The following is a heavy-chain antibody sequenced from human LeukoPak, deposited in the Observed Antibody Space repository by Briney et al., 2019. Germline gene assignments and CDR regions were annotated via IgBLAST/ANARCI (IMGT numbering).Heavy chain of an antibody. J-gene: IGHJ4*02. CDR1: GFTLSNYA. CDR2: LSGSGGTI. V-gene: IGHV3-23*01. Sequence: GGSLRLSCEASGFTLSNYAMSWVRQAPGKGLEWVSTLSGSGGTIYYADSGKGRFTISRDNSKNTLYLQVNSLRAEDTAIYYCAREIDSSGYQANYFDYWGQGTLVTVSS. CDR3: AREIDSSGYQANYFDY. D-gene: IGHD3-22*01.